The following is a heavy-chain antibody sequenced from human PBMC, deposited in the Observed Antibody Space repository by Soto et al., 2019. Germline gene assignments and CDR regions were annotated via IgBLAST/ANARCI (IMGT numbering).Heavy chain of an antibody. CDR1: GFTVNNNY. J-gene: IGHJ4*02. CDR2: IYSGGNA. Sequence: GGSLRLSCAVSGFTVNNNYMSWVRQAPGKGLEWVSVIYSGGNADYAESVRGRFTVSRDTSKNTLYLQMNSLRAEDTAIYYCTRDSSYYGAGRGVLDYWGQGTPVTVSS. D-gene: IGHD3-10*01. CDR3: TRDSSYYGAGRGVLDY. V-gene: IGHV3-66*01.